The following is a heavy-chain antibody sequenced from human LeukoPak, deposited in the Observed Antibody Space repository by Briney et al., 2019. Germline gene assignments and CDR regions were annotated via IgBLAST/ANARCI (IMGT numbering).Heavy chain of an antibody. Sequence: GSLRLSCAASGFTFGSYSMNWIRQPPGKGLEWIGEINHSGSTNYNPSLKSRVTISVDTSKNQFSLKLSSVTAADTAVYYCAVFLERLDKNPALGYYGMDVWGQGTTVTVSS. CDR1: GFTFGSYS. CDR3: AVFLERLDKNPALGYYGMDV. CDR2: INHSGST. V-gene: IGHV4-34*08. J-gene: IGHJ6*02. D-gene: IGHD1-1*01.